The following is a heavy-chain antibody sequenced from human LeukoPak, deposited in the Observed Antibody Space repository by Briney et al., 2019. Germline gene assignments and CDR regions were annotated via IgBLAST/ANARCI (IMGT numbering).Heavy chain of an antibody. D-gene: IGHD6-19*01. Sequence: PSVTLSLTCTVSGGSIRSYYWIWIPQPAGQGLEGIGRIYTSGSTNYNPSRKSRVTMSVDTSKNQFSLKLSSVTAAETAVYYCARIAVAGFDYWGQGTLVTVSS. CDR1: GGSIRSYY. V-gene: IGHV4-4*07. CDR2: IYTSGST. J-gene: IGHJ4*02. CDR3: ARIAVAGFDY.